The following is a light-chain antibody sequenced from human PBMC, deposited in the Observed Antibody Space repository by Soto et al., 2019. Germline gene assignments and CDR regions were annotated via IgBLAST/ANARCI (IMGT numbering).Light chain of an antibody. Sequence: EIVLTQSPATLSLSPGERATLSCRASQSVSNYLAWFQQKPGQAPRLLIYDASNRATGIPARFSGSGSGTDFTLTISSLEAEDFAVYYCKQRSIWPLLTFGGGTKVEI. V-gene: IGKV3-11*01. CDR1: QSVSNY. J-gene: IGKJ4*01. CDR3: KQRSIWPLLT. CDR2: DAS.